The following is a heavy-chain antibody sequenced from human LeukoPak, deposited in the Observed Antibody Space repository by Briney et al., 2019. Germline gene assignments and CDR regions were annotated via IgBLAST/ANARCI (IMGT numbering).Heavy chain of an antibody. CDR2: ISSSSFTI. J-gene: IGHJ4*02. D-gene: IGHD2-21*02. V-gene: IGHV3-48*04. CDR3: AREICGSDCYSTFDY. Sequence: GGSLRLSCAASGFTFSSYSMNWVRQAPGKGLEWVSYISSSSFTIHYADSVKGRFTISRDNAKSSLYLQMNSLRAEDTAVYYCAREICGSDCYSTFDYWGQGALVTVSS. CDR1: GFTFSSYS.